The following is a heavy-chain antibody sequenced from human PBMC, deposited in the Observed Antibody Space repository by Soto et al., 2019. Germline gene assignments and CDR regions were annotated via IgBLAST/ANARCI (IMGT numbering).Heavy chain of an antibody. CDR2: IIPIFGTA. V-gene: IGHV1-69*12. J-gene: IGHJ3*02. CDR3: ARGTGVAVVTTNAFDI. CDR1: GGTFSSYA. D-gene: IGHD2-21*02. Sequence: QVQLVQSGAEVKKPGSSVKVSCKASGGTFSSYAISWVRQAPGQGLEWMGGIIPIFGTANYAQKFQGRVTITADESTGTAYMELSSLRSEDTAVDYCARGTGVAVVTTNAFDIWGQGTMVTVSS.